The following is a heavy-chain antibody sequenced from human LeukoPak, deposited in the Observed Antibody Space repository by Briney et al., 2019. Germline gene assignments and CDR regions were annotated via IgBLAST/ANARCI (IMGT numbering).Heavy chain of an antibody. CDR1: GYTLTELS. J-gene: IGHJ4*02. CDR3: ARGSAESDYDSSGFDY. D-gene: IGHD3-22*01. CDR2: INPNSGGA. V-gene: IGHV1-2*02. Sequence: GASVKVSCKVSGYTLTELSMHWVRQAPGQGLEWMGWINPNSGGANYAQKFQGRVTMTRDTSISTAYMELSRLRSDDTAVYYCARGSAESDYDSSGFDYWGQGALVTVSS.